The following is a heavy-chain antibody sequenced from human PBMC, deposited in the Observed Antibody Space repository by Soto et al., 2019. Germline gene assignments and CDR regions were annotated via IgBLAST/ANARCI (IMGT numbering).Heavy chain of an antibody. D-gene: IGHD2-21*01. CDR2: MNPNSGNT. CDR3: ESYCSYRPQGVGTGWFDP. CDR1: GYTFTSYD. Sequence: QVQLVQSGAEVKKPGASVKVSCKASGYTFTSYDINWVRQATGQGLEWMGLMNPNSGNTGYSQKFQRRVTVTRNTSINIAYMEQSSLRAEDRAVYYCESYCSYRPQGVGTGWFDPWGQGTLVTVSS. V-gene: IGHV1-8*01. J-gene: IGHJ5*02.